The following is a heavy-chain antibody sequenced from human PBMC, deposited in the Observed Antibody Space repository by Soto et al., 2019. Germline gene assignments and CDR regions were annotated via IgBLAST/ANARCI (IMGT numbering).Heavy chain of an antibody. J-gene: IGHJ5*02. V-gene: IGHV4-59*02. CDR2: MYFGGSF. D-gene: IGHD3-22*01. CDR1: GASVSNGY. Sequence: QMQLQASGPGLVKPSETLSLTCNVSGASVSNGYWSWIRQPPGKGLEWIGFMYFGGSFNYNPSLTSRATISVEMSKNQFSMKLTSVPASDTAVYYCARSYYDSTGFAVDPWGQGTLVTVSS. CDR3: ARSYYDSTGFAVDP.